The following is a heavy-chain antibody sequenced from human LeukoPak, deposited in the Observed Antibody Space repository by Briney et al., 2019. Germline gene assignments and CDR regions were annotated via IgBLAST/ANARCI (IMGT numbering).Heavy chain of an antibody. CDR3: ATCRDEFGDYGFTS. CDR2: IYDSGST. D-gene: IGHD4-17*01. V-gene: IGHV4-59*01. J-gene: IGHJ5*02. Sequence: PSETLSLTCTVSGDSISSNYWSWIRQPPGKGLEWVGYIYDSGSTNYNPSLRSRVTISVDTSKNLFSLKLPSVTAADTAVYYWATCRDEFGDYGFTSWGQGTLVTVSS. CDR1: GDSISSNY.